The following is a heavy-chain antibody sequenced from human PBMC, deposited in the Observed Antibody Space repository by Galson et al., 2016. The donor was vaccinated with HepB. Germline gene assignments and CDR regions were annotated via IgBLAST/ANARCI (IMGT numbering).Heavy chain of an antibody. CDR2: ISSSSDEI. CDR3: ARYSLPYDALDI. V-gene: IGHV3-11*06. CDR1: GFNLREYA. D-gene: IGHD3-9*01. J-gene: IGHJ3*02. Sequence: SLRLSCAASGFNLREYAMSWIRQAPGKGLEWVSKISSSSDEIRYADSLKGRFTISRDNAKNSMFLQMSSLRGEDTAMYFCARYSLPYDALDIWGQGTMVNVSS.